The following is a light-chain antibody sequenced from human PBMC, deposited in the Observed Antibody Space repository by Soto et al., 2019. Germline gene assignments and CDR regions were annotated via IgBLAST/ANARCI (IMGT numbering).Light chain of an antibody. CDR1: QSVSSNY. V-gene: IGKV3-20*01. CDR2: GAS. Sequence: EIVMTQSPGTLSFSPGERSTLSCRASQSVSSNYLAWYQQKPGQAPRLLISGASSRATGIPDRFSGSGSGTDFALTISRLEPEDSAVFYCQQYGTSQWTFGQGTKVDIK. CDR3: QQYGTSQWT. J-gene: IGKJ1*01.